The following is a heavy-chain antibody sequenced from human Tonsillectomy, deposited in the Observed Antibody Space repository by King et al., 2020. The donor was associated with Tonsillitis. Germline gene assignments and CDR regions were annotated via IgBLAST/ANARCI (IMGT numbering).Heavy chain of an antibody. Sequence: QLVQSGGGVVQPGRSLRLSCAASGFTFSSYGMHWVRQAPGKGLEWVAVISYYGSNKYYADSVKGRFTISRDNSKNTLYLQMNSLRAEDTAVYYCAKESIRAWGPTAFDIWGQGTMVTVSS. CDR2: ISYYGSNK. D-gene: IGHD3-16*01. CDR1: GFTFSSYG. CDR3: AKESIRAWGPTAFDI. J-gene: IGHJ3*02. V-gene: IGHV3-30*18.